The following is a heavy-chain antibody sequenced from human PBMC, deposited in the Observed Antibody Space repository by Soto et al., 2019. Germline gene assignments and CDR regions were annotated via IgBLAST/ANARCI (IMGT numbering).Heavy chain of an antibody. CDR1: GFTFSTYA. CDR2: VSSEGGTQ. D-gene: IGHD3-10*01. CDR3: ARETYYSCHVIGNFDL. Sequence: QVQLVESGGGVVQPGGSLKLSCAASGFTFSTYAMQWVRQAPGKGLVWVAVVSSEGGTQFYADSVKGRFTISRDNSKNSLHLQMSSLTIEDAAIYFYARETYYSCHVIGNFDLWGRGTLVTVSS. V-gene: IGHV3-30-3*01. J-gene: IGHJ2*01.